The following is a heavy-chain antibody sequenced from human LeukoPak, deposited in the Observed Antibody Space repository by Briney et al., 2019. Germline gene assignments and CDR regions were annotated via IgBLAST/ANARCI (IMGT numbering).Heavy chain of an antibody. Sequence: PSETLSLTCIVSADAITSHYYWGWIRQPPGKGGKGLEWIASVYHSGANYVNPSLKSRVTTSVDTSKSQFYLTLTSVTAADTAVYYCARDGYSSSWYPVRAFDIWGQGTMVTVSS. V-gene: IGHV4-38-2*02. CDR3: ARDGYSSSWYPVRAFDI. CDR1: ADAITSHYY. D-gene: IGHD6-13*01. J-gene: IGHJ3*02. CDR2: VYHSGAN.